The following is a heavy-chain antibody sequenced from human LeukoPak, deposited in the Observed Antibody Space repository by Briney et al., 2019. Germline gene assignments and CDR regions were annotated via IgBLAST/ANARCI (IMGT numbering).Heavy chain of an antibody. CDR1: GGSFSGYF. V-gene: IGHV4-34*01. Sequence: SETLSLTCVVYGGSFSGYFWSWIRQPSGKGLEWIGEITPSGSTNYNPSLKSRVSISIDTSKKELSLRLTSVTAADSAVYYCASSFYYDSRDYWGQGTLVTVSS. D-gene: IGHD3-22*01. CDR3: ASSFYYDSRDY. J-gene: IGHJ4*02. CDR2: ITPSGST.